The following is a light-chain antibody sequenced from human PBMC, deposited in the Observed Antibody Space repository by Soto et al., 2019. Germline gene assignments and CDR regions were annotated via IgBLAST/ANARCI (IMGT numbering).Light chain of an antibody. Sequence: DIQMTQPPSSLSASVGDRVTITCRASQSISSYLNWYQQKPGKAPKLLIYAASSLQSGVSSRFSGSGSGTDFTLTISSLQPEDFATYYCQQSYSTPWTFGQGTKVEIK. CDR2: AAS. V-gene: IGKV1-39*01. CDR3: QQSYSTPWT. CDR1: QSISSY. J-gene: IGKJ1*01.